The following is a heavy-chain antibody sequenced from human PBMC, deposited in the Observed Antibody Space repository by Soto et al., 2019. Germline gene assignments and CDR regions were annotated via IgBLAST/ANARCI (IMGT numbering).Heavy chain of an antibody. CDR3: ARDFIFELPTQNEVAFDI. J-gene: IGHJ3*02. V-gene: IGHV3-11*01. CDR1: GFTFSDYY. CDR2: ISSSGSTI. D-gene: IGHD3-3*01. Sequence: GGSLRLSCAASGFTFSDYYMSWIRQAPGKGLEWVSYISSSGSTIYYADSVKGRFTISRDNAKNSLYLQMNSLRAEDTAVYYCARDFIFELPTQNEVAFDIWGQGTMVTVSS.